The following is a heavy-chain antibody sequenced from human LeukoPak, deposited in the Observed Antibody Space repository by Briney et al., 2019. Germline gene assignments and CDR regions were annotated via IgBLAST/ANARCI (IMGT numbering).Heavy chain of an antibody. CDR1: GYSFTSYW. V-gene: IGHV5-51*01. D-gene: IGHD3-10*01. CDR3: ARVLRITMVRGVTDYYYGMDV. Sequence: GESLKISCTGSGYSFTSYWIGWVRQMPGKGLEWMGIIYPGDSDTRYSPSFQGQGTISADKSISTAYLQWSSLKASDTAMYYCARVLRITMVRGVTDYYYGMDVWGQGTTVTVSS. J-gene: IGHJ6*02. CDR2: IYPGDSDT.